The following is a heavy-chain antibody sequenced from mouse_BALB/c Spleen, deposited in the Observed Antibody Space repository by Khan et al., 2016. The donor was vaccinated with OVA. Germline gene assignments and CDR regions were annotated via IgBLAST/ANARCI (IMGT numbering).Heavy chain of an antibody. CDR3: TRHGSSYDAMDY. V-gene: IGHV1-69*02. J-gene: IGHJ4*01. Sequence: QVQLQQSGAELVRPGASVKLSCKASGYTFTNYFINWVKQRPGQGLEWIGNIYPSDGYTTYNQNFKDTATLTVDKSSSTAYMHLSSPTSDDSAVYYCTRHGSSYDAMDYWGQGTSVTVSS. D-gene: IGHD1-1*01. CDR1: GYTFTNYF. CDR2: IYPSDGYT.